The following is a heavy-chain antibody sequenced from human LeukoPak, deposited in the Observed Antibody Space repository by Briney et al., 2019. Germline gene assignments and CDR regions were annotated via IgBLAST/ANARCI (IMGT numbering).Heavy chain of an antibody. CDR1: GFTFSDYY. V-gene: IGHV3-20*04. CDR2: INWNGGST. Sequence: GGSLRLSCAASGFTFSDYYMSWIRQAPGKGLEWVSGINWNGGSTGYADSVKGRFTISRDNAKNSLYLQVNSLRAEDTALYYCARDMTTVTTPGYWGQGTLVTVSS. D-gene: IGHD4-17*01. J-gene: IGHJ4*02. CDR3: ARDMTTVTTPGY.